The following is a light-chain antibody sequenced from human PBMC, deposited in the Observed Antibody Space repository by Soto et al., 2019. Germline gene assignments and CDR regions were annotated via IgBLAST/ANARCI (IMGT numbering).Light chain of an antibody. CDR1: QSVSSSY. CDR3: QQDYNLPLS. CDR2: GAS. V-gene: IGKV3D-7*01. J-gene: IGKJ4*01. Sequence: PGERVTLSCRASQSVSSSYLTWYQQKPGQAPRLLIYGASTRATSIPARFSGSGSGTDFTLTISSLQPEDCEVYYCQQDYNLPLSFGGGTKVEIK.